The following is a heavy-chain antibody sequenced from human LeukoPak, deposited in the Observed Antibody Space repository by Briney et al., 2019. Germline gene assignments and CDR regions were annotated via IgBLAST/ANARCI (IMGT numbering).Heavy chain of an antibody. CDR2: IYENDEK. D-gene: IGHD2-15*01. CDR3: AHRHRGVASDI. Sequence: TLTLTCTVSGGSISSSSYYWGWNRQPPGGALEWLGVIYENDEKLYSSSLQNRLSITKDTSKNQVVLTMANMDPVDTATYYCAHRHRGVASDIWGQGTMVTVSS. CDR1: GGSISSSSYY. J-gene: IGHJ3*02. V-gene: IGHV2-5*01.